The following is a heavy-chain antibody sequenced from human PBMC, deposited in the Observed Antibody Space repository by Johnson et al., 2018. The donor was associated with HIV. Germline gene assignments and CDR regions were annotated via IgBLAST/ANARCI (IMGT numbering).Heavy chain of an antibody. CDR1: GFTFDDYA. J-gene: IGHJ3*02. V-gene: IGHV3-43D*03. CDR2: ISWDGGNT. D-gene: IGHD1-26*01. CDR3: AIGVHRVWAAFDT. Sequence: VQLVESGGVVVQPGGSLRLSCAASGFTFDDYAMHWVRQAPGTGLEWVSVISWDGGNTYYADSVKGRFTISRDNSKKSLYLRMNSLRAEDTALSDCAIGVHRVWAAFDTWGQWTMVTVSS.